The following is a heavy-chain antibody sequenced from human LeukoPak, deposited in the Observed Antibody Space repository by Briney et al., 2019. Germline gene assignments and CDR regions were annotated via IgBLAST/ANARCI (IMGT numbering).Heavy chain of an antibody. V-gene: IGHV4-38-2*01. CDR2: IYYSGTT. D-gene: IGHD3-22*01. CDR1: GYSISSGYY. Sequence: SSETLSLXCAVSGYSISSGYYWGWIQQPPGKGLEWIGSIYYSGTTYYNPSPKSRVTISVDTSKNQFSLKLSSVTAADTAIYYCARPSSGHYKVFDYWGQGTLVTVSS. J-gene: IGHJ4*02. CDR3: ARPSSGHYKVFDY.